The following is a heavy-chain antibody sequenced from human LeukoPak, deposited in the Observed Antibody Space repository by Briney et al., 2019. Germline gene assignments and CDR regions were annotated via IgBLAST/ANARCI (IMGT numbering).Heavy chain of an antibody. CDR1: GFTFSSYS. Sequence: GGSLRLSCAASGFTFSSYSMTWVRQAPGKGLEWVSYISSSSSTIYYADSVKGRFTISRDNAKNSPYLQMNSLRAEDTAVYYCARKNIRGYWGQGTLVTVSS. D-gene: IGHD2/OR15-2a*01. CDR2: ISSSSSTI. V-gene: IGHV3-48*01. J-gene: IGHJ4*02. CDR3: ARKNIRGY.